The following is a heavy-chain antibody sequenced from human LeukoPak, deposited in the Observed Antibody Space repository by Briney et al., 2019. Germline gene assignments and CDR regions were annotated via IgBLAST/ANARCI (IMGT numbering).Heavy chain of an antibody. Sequence: TGGSLRLSCAASGFTFSSYEMNWVRQAPGKGLEWVSYINSSGSTIYYADSVKGRFTISRDNAKNSLYLQMNSLRAEDTAVYYCAELGITMIGGVWGKGTTVIISS. V-gene: IGHV3-48*03. J-gene: IGHJ6*04. D-gene: IGHD3-10*02. CDR3: AELGITMIGGV. CDR2: INSSGSTI. CDR1: GFTFSSYE.